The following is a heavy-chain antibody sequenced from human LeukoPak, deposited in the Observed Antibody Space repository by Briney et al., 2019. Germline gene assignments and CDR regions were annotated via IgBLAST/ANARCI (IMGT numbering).Heavy chain of an antibody. J-gene: IGHJ6*02. V-gene: IGHV3-30-3*01. Sequence: PGGSLRLSCAASGFTFSSYAMHWVRQAPGKGLEWVAVISYDGSNKYYADSVKGRFTISRDNSKNTLYLQMNSLRAEDTAVYHCARDPAMVVGMDVWGQGTTVTVSS. CDR2: ISYDGSNK. CDR1: GFTFSSYA. CDR3: ARDPAMVVGMDV. D-gene: IGHD5-18*01.